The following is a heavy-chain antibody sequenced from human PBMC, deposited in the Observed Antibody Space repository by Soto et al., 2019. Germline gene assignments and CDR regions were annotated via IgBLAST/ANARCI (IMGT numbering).Heavy chain of an antibody. Sequence: ASVKVSCKASGYTFTSYDINWVRQATGQGLEWMGWMNPNSGNTGYAQKFQGRVTKTRNTSISTAYMELSSLRSEDTAVYYCARLEGYYYGMDVWGQGTTVTVSS. CDR2: MNPNSGNT. D-gene: IGHD1-1*01. CDR1: GYTFTSYD. V-gene: IGHV1-8*01. CDR3: ARLEGYYYGMDV. J-gene: IGHJ6*02.